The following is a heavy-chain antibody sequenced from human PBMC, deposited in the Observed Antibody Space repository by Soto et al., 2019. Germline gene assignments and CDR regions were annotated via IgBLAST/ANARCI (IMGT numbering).Heavy chain of an antibody. Sequence: PGESLKISCKGSGYSFTSYWIGWVRQMPGKGLEWMGIIYPGDSDTRYSPSFQGQVTISADKSISTAYLQWSSLKASDTAMYYCASSVVPAGTYYYGMDVWGQGTTVTVSS. D-gene: IGHD2-2*01. CDR2: IYPGDSDT. J-gene: IGHJ6*02. CDR3: ASSVVPAGTYYYGMDV. CDR1: GYSFTSYW. V-gene: IGHV5-51*01.